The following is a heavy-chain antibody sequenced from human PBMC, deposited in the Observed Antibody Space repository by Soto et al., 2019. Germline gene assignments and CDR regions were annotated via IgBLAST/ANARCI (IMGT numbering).Heavy chain of an antibody. CDR3: AKAQGLFRDIVVVPAAIGFDY. V-gene: IGHV3-23*01. CDR2: ITANSGST. J-gene: IGHJ4*02. D-gene: IGHD2-2*01. CDR1: GFTFSSYA. Sequence: GGSLRLSCAASGFTFSSYAMVWVRQAPGKGLEWVSTITANSGSTAYGDSVKGRFTISRDNSKNTLYLQMNSLRAEDTAVYYCAKAQGLFRDIVVVPAAIGFDYWGQGTLVTVSS.